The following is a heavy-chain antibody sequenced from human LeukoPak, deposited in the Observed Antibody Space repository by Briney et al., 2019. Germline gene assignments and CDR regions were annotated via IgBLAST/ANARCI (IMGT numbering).Heavy chain of an antibody. J-gene: IGHJ6*03. CDR3: AKDVSSSSDYFYYYMDV. Sequence: GGSLRISCAASGFTFSSYAMSWVRQAPGKGLDWVSAISGSGGSTYYADSVKGRFTISRDNSKNTLYLQMNSLRAEDTAVYYCAKDVSSSSDYFYYYMDVWGKGTTVTVSS. CDR2: ISGSGGST. D-gene: IGHD6-6*01. V-gene: IGHV3-23*01. CDR1: GFTFSSYA.